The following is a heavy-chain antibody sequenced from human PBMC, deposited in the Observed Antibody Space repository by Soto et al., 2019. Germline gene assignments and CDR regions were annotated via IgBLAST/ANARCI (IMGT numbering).Heavy chain of an antibody. Sequence: QLQLQESGPGLVKPSETLSLTCTVSGGSISSSSYYWGWIRQPPGKGLEWIGSIYYSGSTYYNPSLKSRVTISVDTSKNQFSLKLSSVTAADTAVYYCARLSTVTTGIGFDYWGQGTLVTVSS. CDR2: IYYSGST. D-gene: IGHD4-17*01. V-gene: IGHV4-39*01. J-gene: IGHJ4*02. CDR1: GGSISSSSYY. CDR3: ARLSTVTTGIGFDY.